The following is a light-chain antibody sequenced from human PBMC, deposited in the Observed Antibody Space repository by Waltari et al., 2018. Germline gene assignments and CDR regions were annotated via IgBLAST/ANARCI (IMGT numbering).Light chain of an antibody. J-gene: IGKJ1*01. CDR1: QSLLHVDGYNY. CDR3: MQPLETPWT. Sequence: DIVMTQSPLSLPVTPGEPASISCRSSQSLLHVDGYNYLDWYLQTPGQSPQVLIYMGSNRAAGVPDRFSGSGSGTDFTLKISRVEAGDVGVYYCMQPLETPWTFGQGTKVEIK. CDR2: MGS. V-gene: IGKV2-28*01.